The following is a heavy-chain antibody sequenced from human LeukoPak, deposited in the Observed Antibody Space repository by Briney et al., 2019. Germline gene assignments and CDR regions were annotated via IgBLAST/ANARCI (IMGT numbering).Heavy chain of an antibody. J-gene: IGHJ4*02. V-gene: IGHV1-2*02. CDR1: GYTFTGYY. D-gene: IGHD3-22*01. CDR2: INPNSGGT. CDR3: AREGCYDSSASPSRFDY. Sequence: GASVKVSCKASGYTFTGYYMHWVRQAPGQGLEWMGWINPNSGGTNYAQKFQGRVTMTRDTSISTAYMELSRLRSDDTAVYYCAREGCYDSSASPSRFDYWGQGTLVTVSS.